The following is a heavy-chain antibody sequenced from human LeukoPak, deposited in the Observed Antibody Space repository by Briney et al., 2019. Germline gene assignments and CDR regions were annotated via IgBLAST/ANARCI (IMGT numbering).Heavy chain of an antibody. J-gene: IGHJ4*02. CDR2: INHSGST. V-gene: IGHV4-34*01. Sequence: SEALSLTCGVYGGSFSGYDWSWIRQPPGKGLEWIGEINHSGSTKYNPSLKSRVTISADTSKNQFSLKLSSVTAADTAVYYCARIDSSAYYSQLYYFDYWGQGTLVTVSS. CDR3: ARIDSSAYYSQLYYFDY. D-gene: IGHD3-22*01. CDR1: GGSFSGYD.